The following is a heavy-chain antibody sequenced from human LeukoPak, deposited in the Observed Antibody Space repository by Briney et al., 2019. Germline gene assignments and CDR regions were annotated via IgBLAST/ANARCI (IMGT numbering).Heavy chain of an antibody. CDR1: GFTFSSYG. Sequence: GGSLRLSCAASGFTFSSYGMHWVRQAPGKGLEWVAFIRYDGSNKYYADSVKGRFTISRDNSKNTLYLQMNSLRAEDTAVYYCARDPHWDFWSGYSYYYYYYMDVWGKGTTVTVSS. J-gene: IGHJ6*03. CDR2: IRYDGSNK. D-gene: IGHD3-3*01. CDR3: ARDPHWDFWSGYSYYYYYYMDV. V-gene: IGHV3-30*02.